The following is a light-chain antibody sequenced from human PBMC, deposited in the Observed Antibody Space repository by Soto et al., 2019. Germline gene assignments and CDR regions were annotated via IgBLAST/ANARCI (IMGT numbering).Light chain of an antibody. CDR1: QTISNNY. CDR2: AVS. Sequence: EIVLTQSPGTLTLSPGESAALSCRASQTISNNYLVWYRQKPGQAPRLLIYAVSSRAAGIPDRFSGSGSGTDFGLTIARLEPEESAVYYCQQHSNSPWTFGQGTRVEI. V-gene: IGKV3-20*01. J-gene: IGKJ1*01. CDR3: QQHSNSPWT.